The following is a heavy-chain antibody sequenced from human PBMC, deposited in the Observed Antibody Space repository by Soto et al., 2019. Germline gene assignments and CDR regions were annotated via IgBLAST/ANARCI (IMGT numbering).Heavy chain of an antibody. J-gene: IGHJ6*02. CDR2: IYYSGST. D-gene: IGHD2-15*01. Sequence: SETLSLTCTVPGGSVSSGSYYWSWIRQPPGKGLEWIGYIYYSGSTNYNPSLKSRVTISVDTSKNQFSLKLSSVTAADTAVYYCARDGSIGGSDYYYYYGMDVWGQGTTVTVSS. CDR3: ARDGSIGGSDYYYYYGMDV. CDR1: GGSVSSGSYY. V-gene: IGHV4-61*01.